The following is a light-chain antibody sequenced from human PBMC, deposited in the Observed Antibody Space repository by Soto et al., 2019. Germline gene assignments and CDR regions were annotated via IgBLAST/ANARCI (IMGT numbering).Light chain of an antibody. CDR2: DAP. Sequence: DIQITQSPSSLSASVGDRVTITCQASQDISNYLNWYQQKPGKAPKLLIYDAPNLETVVPSRFSGSGSGTDFTSTISILQRENIATYYCQQSGTFGPGTKVDI. CDR1: QDISNY. V-gene: IGKV1-33*01. CDR3: QQSGT. J-gene: IGKJ3*01.